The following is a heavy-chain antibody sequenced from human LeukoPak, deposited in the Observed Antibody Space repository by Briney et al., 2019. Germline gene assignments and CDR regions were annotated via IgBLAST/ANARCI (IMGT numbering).Heavy chain of an antibody. CDR1: GFTFSSYA. D-gene: IGHD6-13*01. CDR2: ISGSGGST. CDR3: AKVGGQQQLVDY. J-gene: IGHJ4*02. V-gene: IGHV3-23*01. Sequence: PGGSLRLSCAASGFTFSSYAMSWVHQAPGKGLEWVSAISGSGGSTYYADSVKGRFTISRDNSKNTLYLQMNSLRAEDTAVYYCAKVGGQQQLVDYWGQGTLVTVSS.